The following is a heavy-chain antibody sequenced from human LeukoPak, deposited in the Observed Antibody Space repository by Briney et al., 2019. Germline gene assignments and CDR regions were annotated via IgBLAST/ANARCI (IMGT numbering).Heavy chain of an antibody. CDR3: ARKVRGVSYYMDV. V-gene: IGHV4-4*09. CDR2: IYTSGST. J-gene: IGHJ6*03. CDR1: GGSISSYY. Sequence: PSETLSLTCTVSGGSISSYYWSWIRQPPGKGLEWIGYIYTSGSTNYNPSLKSRVTISVDTSKNQFSLKLSSVTAADTAVYYCARKVRGVSYYMDVWGKGTTVTVSS. D-gene: IGHD3-10*01.